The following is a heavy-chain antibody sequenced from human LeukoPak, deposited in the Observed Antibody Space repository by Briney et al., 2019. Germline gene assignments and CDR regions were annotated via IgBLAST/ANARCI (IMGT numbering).Heavy chain of an antibody. CDR3: ARPRGYYYDSSGYSEYFQH. Sequence: GSSVKVSCTASGGTFSSYAISWVRQAPGQGLEWMGRIIPIFGTANYAQKFQGRVTITTDESTSTTYMELSSLRSEDTAVYYCARPRGYYYDSSGYSEYFQHWGQGTLVTVSS. V-gene: IGHV1-69*05. CDR2: IIPIFGTA. J-gene: IGHJ1*01. CDR1: GGTFSSYA. D-gene: IGHD3-22*01.